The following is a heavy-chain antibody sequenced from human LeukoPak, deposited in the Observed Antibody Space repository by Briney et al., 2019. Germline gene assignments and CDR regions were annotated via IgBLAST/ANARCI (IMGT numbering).Heavy chain of an antibody. J-gene: IGHJ4*02. Sequence: GASVKVSCKASGYTFTSYDINWVRQATGQGLEWMGLINPGGGSTSYAQKFQGRVTMTRDTSTSTVYMDLSSLRSEDTAVYYCARDRAVVGTGRFDWWGQGTLVTVSS. CDR2: INPGGGST. CDR1: GYTFTSYD. V-gene: IGHV1-46*01. D-gene: IGHD6-19*01. CDR3: ARDRAVVGTGRFDW.